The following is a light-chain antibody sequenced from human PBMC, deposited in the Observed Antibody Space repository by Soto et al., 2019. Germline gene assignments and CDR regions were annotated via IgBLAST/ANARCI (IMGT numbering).Light chain of an antibody. CDR2: AAS. Sequence: DIQLTQSPSFLSASVGDRVTITCRASQGISSYLAWYQQKPGKAPKLLIYAASTLQSGVPSRFSGSGSGTEFTLTNSGLQPEDFETYYCQQLNSYPLFGPGTKVDIK. CDR3: QQLNSYPL. J-gene: IGKJ3*01. CDR1: QGISSY. V-gene: IGKV1-9*01.